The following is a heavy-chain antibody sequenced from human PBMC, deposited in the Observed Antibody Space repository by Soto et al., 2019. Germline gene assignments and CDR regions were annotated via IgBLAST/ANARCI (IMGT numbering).Heavy chain of an antibody. J-gene: IGHJ4*02. CDR1: GFSFSNVW. V-gene: IGHV3-15*07. D-gene: IGHD2-15*01. CDR2: IKRDSDGGTN. CDR3: TTISRCSGPSCYFFD. Sequence: GGSLRLSCEASGFSFSNVWMNWVRQAPGKGLEWVGLIKRDSDGGTNDYAVPVRGRFFISRDDSRNTVYLQMNSLKTDDTAVYYSTTISRCSGPSCYFFDWGQGT.